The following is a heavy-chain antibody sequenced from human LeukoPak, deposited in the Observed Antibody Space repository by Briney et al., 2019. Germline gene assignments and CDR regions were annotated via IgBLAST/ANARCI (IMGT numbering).Heavy chain of an antibody. V-gene: IGHV3-23*01. Sequence: GGSLRLSCAASGFTFSSYAMSWVRQAPGKGLEWVSAISGSGGSTYYADSVKGRFTISRDNSKNTLYLQVNSLKTEDTAVYYCARAVTTGGNFDYWGQGTLVTVSS. CDR3: ARAVTTGGNFDY. J-gene: IGHJ4*02. CDR1: GFTFSSYA. CDR2: ISGSGGST. D-gene: IGHD3-16*01.